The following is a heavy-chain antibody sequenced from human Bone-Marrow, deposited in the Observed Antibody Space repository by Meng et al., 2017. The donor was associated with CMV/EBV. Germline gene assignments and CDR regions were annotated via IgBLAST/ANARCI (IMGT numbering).Heavy chain of an antibody. CDR2: ISYDGSNK. D-gene: IGHD3-10*01. Sequence: GGSLRLSCAASGFTFDDYAMHWVRQAPGKGLEWVAVISYDGSNKYYTDSVKGRFTISRDNSKNTLYLQMNSLRAEDTAVYYCAREMTYYYGSGSYPDYWGQGTLVTVSS. V-gene: IGHV3-30-3*01. CDR1: GFTFDDYA. J-gene: IGHJ4*02. CDR3: AREMTYYYGSGSYPDY.